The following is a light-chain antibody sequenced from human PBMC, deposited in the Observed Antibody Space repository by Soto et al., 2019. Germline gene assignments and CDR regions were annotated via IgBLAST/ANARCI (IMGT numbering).Light chain of an antibody. CDR3: QHYGGSFI. CDR2: NTS. Sequence: EIVLTQSPGTLSLSPGEGATVSCRVSQSINSKSLVWYQRKFGQAPRLLIYNTSSRATGIPDRFSGSGSGTDFTLCISRQEPEYFAVYYCQHYGGSFIFGPGTKVDFK. V-gene: IGKV3-20*01. CDR1: QSINSKS. J-gene: IGKJ3*01.